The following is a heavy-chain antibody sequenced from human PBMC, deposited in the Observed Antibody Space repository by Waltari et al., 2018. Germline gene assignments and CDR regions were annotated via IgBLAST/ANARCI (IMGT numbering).Heavy chain of an antibody. CDR3: ARDLVRGAPGRLDY. D-gene: IGHD3-10*01. Sequence: QVQLVQSGAEVKKPGSSVKVSCKASGGTFSSYAISWVRQAPGQGLEWMGGSSPSFGTANYAQKFQGRVTMTADESTSTAYMELSSLRSEDTAVYYCARDLVRGAPGRLDYWGQGTLVTVSS. J-gene: IGHJ4*02. CDR2: SSPSFGTA. V-gene: IGHV1-69*01. CDR1: GGTFSSYA.